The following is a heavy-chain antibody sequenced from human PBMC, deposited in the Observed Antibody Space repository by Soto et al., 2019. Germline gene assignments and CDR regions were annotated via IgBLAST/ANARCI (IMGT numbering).Heavy chain of an antibody. D-gene: IGHD6-19*01. CDR3: ARVRAVFPIAVAGTPNWFDP. J-gene: IGHJ5*02. CDR1: GGSISSSSYY. Sequence: SETLSLTCTVSGGSISSSSYYWGWIRQPPGKGLEWIGSIYYSGSTYYNPSLKSRVTISVDTSKNQFSLKLSSVTAADTAVYYCARVRAVFPIAVAGTPNWFDPWGQGTLVTVSS. V-gene: IGHV4-39*07. CDR2: IYYSGST.